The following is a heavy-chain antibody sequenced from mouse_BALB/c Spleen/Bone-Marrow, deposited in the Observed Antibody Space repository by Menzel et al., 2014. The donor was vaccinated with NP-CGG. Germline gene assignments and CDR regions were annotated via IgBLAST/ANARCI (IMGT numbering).Heavy chain of an antibody. D-gene: IGHD1-1*01. V-gene: IGHV7-3*02. CDR1: GFTFTDYY. CDR2: IRNKPNGYTT. J-gene: IGHJ2*01. CDR3: TRDMGLLRFDY. Sequence: EVKLVESGGGLVQPGGSLRPSCATSGFTFTDYYMSWVRQPPGKALEWLGFIRNKPNGYTTEYSASVKGRFTISRDNSQSILYPQMNTLRVEDSATYYCTRDMGLLRFDYWGQGTTLTVSS.